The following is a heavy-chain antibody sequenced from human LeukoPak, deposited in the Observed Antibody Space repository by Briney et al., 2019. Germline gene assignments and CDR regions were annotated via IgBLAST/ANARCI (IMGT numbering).Heavy chain of an antibody. D-gene: IGHD2-2*02. CDR3: ARDVGDCSSSSCYIPADW. Sequence: GGSLRLSCVASGFTFSLYPMPWVRQAPGKGLEWVAVISNGGSDKYYAESVKGRFTISRDNSKSTLYLEMNSLSAEDTAVYYCARDVGDCSSSSCYIPADWWGQGTLVTVSS. CDR1: GFTFSLYP. J-gene: IGHJ4*02. CDR2: ISNGGSDK. V-gene: IGHV3-30*01.